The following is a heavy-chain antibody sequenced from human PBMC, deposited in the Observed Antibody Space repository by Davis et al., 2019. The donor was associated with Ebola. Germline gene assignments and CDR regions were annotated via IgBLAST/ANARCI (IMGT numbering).Heavy chain of an antibody. J-gene: IGHJ5*02. V-gene: IGHV3-74*01. CDR2: IKTDGSTT. Sequence: GESLKISCAASGFTFSSYWMHWVRQAPGKGLVWVSRIKTDGSTTIYADSVKGRFTISRDNAKNMLYLQMNSLRLEDTAVYYCVRDRPNSCFDPWGQGTLVTVFS. CDR3: VRDRPNSCFDP. CDR1: GFTFSSYW.